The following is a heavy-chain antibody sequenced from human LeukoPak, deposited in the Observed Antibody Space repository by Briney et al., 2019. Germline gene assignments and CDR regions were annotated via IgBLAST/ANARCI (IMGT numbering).Heavy chain of an antibody. CDR1: GGSISSSSYY. CDR2: IYYSGST. Sequence: SETLSLTCTVSGGSISSSSYYWGWIRQPPGKGLEWIGSIYYSGSTYYNPSLKSRVTISVDTSKNQFSLKLSSVTATDTAVYYCARDNCSGGSCYSVARHNWFDPWGQGTLVTVSS. V-gene: IGHV4-39*07. J-gene: IGHJ5*02. CDR3: ARDNCSGGSCYSVARHNWFDP. D-gene: IGHD2-15*01.